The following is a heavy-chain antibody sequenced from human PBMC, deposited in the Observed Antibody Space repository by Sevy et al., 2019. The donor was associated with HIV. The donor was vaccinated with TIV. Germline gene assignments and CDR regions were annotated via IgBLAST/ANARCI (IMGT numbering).Heavy chain of an antibody. V-gene: IGHV3-23*01. CDR2: ISGSGRST. Sequence: GGSLRLSCAASGFTFNTYAMSWVRQAPGKGLEWVSGISGSGRSTYYADSVKGGFTISRDNSKNTLYLQMNNLRAEDTAVYYCAKEAPGYVFDSSGSFDYWGQGTLVTDSS. CDR1: GFTFNTYA. CDR3: AKEAPGYVFDSSGSFDY. D-gene: IGHD3-22*01. J-gene: IGHJ4*02.